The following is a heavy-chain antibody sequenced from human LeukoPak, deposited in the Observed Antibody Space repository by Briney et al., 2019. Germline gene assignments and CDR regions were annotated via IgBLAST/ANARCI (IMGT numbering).Heavy chain of an antibody. V-gene: IGHV3-23*01. CDR1: GFTFSSYA. D-gene: IGHD3-3*01. J-gene: IGHJ5*02. CDR3: AKFDAYYDFWSGYSTNWFDP. Sequence: GGSLRLSCAASGFTFSSYAMSWVRQAPEKGLEWVSAISGSGGSTYYADSVKGRFTISRDNSKNTLYLQMNSLRAEDTAVYYCAKFDAYYDFWSGYSTNWFDPWGQGTLVTVSS. CDR2: ISGSGGST.